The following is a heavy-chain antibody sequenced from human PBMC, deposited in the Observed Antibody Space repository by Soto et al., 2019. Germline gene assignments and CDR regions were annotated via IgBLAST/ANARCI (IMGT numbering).Heavy chain of an antibody. J-gene: IGHJ4*02. CDR1: GGSISSYY. V-gene: IGHV4-59*01. D-gene: IGHD3-16*02. CDR3: ARASPHDYVWGSYRYWDY. CDR2: IYYSGST. Sequence: QVQLQESGPGLVKPSETLSLTCTVSGGSISSYYWSWIRQPPGKGLEWIGYIYYSGSTNYNPSLKSRVTISLDTSKNQFSLKLSSVTAADTAVYYCARASPHDYVWGSYRYWDYWGQGTLVTVSS.